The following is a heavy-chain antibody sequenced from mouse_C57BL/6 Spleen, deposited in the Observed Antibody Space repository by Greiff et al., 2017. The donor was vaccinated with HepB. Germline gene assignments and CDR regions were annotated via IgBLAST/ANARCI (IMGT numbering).Heavy chain of an antibody. CDR1: GYTFTSYW. Sequence: VQLQQPGTELVKPGASVKLSCKASGYTFTSYWMHWVKQRPGQGLEWIGNINPSNGGTNYNEKFKSKATLTVDKSSSTAYMQLSSLTSEDAAVYYCARSGYHYYAMDYWGQGTSVTVSS. CDR2: INPSNGGT. V-gene: IGHV1-53*01. CDR3: ARSGYHYYAMDY. J-gene: IGHJ4*01. D-gene: IGHD2-2*01.